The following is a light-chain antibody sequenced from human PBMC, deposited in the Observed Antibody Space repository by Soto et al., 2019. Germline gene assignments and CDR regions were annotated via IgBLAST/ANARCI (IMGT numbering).Light chain of an antibody. Sequence: EIVMTQSPSTLAVSPLERATLSFMASQIVSSNLALYQQKPGQAPRLLIYGASTRATGIPARFSGSGSGTEFTLTLSSLQSEDFAVYYCQQYNNWPLTFGGGTKV. CDR2: GAS. CDR3: QQYNNWPLT. CDR1: QIVSSN. V-gene: IGKV3-15*01. J-gene: IGKJ4*01.